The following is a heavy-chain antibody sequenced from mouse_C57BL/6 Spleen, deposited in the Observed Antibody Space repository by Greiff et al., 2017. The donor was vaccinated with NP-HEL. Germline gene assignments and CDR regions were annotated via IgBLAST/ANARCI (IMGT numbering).Heavy chain of an antibody. V-gene: IGHV1-64*01. J-gene: IGHJ4*01. CDR2: IHPNSGST. D-gene: IGHD2-10*02. CDR1: GYTFTSYW. Sequence: QVQLQQPGAELVKPGASVKLSCKASGYTFTSYWMHWVKQRTGQGLEWIGMIHPNSGSTNYNEKFKSKATLTVDKSSSTAYMQLSSLTSEDSAVYYCAGSGYGAMDCWGQGTSVTVSS. CDR3: AGSGYGAMDC.